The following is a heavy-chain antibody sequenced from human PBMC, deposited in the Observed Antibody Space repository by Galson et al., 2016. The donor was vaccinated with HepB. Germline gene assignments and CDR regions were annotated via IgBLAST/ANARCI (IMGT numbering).Heavy chain of an antibody. D-gene: IGHD6-19*01. CDR1: GFTVSSKY. CDR2: IHTGGST. V-gene: IGHV3-53*01. J-gene: IGHJ4*02. Sequence: SLRLSCAASGFTVSSKYMSWVRQAPGKGLEWVSVIHTGGSTYYADSVKGRFTTSRDNSKNTLYLQMNSLSAEDTAVYYCALGTGIGWYGADWGQGTLVTVSS. CDR3: ALGTGIGWYGAD.